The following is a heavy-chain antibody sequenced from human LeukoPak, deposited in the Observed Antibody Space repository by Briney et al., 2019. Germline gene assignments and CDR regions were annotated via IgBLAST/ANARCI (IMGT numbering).Heavy chain of an antibody. V-gene: IGHV1-69*01. Sequence: SVKVSCKASRGTFSSYAINWVRQAPGQGLEWMGGIIPIFGTANYAQKFQGRVTITADESTSTAYMELSSLRSEDTAVYYCARSGYYYYFDYWGQGTLVTVSS. CDR2: IIPIFGTA. D-gene: IGHD3-22*01. CDR3: ARSGYYYYFDY. CDR1: RGTFSSYA. J-gene: IGHJ4*02.